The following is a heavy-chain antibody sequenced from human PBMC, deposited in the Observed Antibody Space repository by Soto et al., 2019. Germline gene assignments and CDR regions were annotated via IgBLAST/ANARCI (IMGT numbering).Heavy chain of an antibody. CDR3: ARGNGDYVGARYYFDY. CDR2: IIPIFGTA. CDR1: GGTFSSYA. D-gene: IGHD4-17*01. Sequence: GASVKVSCKASGGTFSSYAISWVRQAPGQGLEWMGGIIPIFGTANYAQKFQGRVTITADKSTSTAYMELSSLRSEDTAVYYCARGNGDYVGARYYFDYWGQGTLVTVSS. V-gene: IGHV1-69*06. J-gene: IGHJ4*02.